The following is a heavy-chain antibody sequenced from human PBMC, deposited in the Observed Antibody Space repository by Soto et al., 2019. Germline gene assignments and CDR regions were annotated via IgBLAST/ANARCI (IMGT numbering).Heavy chain of an antibody. CDR1: GYNCNSHS. CDR2: INPNTGNP. V-gene: IGHV7-4-1*01. CDR3: ARDRASGRFHY. Sequence: QVQLVQSGSGSMQPGASVKVSCKGSGYNCNSHSITWLRQAPGQGIEWMGWINPNTGNPTYEQGFTGRFVFSVDTSVSAVYLQIFSLNADASAVYYCARDRASGRFHYWGQGTLVTVSS. D-gene: IGHD1-26*01. J-gene: IGHJ4*02.